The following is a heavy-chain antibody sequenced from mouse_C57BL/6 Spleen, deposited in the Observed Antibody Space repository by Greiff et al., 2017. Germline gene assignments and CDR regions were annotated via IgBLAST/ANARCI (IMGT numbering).Heavy chain of an antibody. CDR1: GYTFTDYY. V-gene: IGHV1-19*01. CDR3: ARTVVATHWYFDV. CDR2: INPYNGGT. J-gene: IGHJ1*03. Sequence: SGPVLVKPGASVKMSCKASGYTFTDYYMNWVKQSHGKSLEWIGVINPYNGGTSYNQKFKGKATLTVDKSSSTAYMELNSLTSEDSAVYYCARTVVATHWYFDVWGTGTTVTVSS. D-gene: IGHD1-1*01.